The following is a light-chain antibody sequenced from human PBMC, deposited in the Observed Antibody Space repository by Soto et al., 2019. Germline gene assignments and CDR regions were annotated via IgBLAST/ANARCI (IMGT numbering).Light chain of an antibody. CDR1: FSDVAGYNY. CDR3: TSYTTSTTVV. V-gene: IGLV2-14*01. CDR2: EVS. J-gene: IGLJ2*01. Sequence: QSALTQPASVSGSPGQSITISCSGTFSDVAGYNYVSWYQHHPGRAPKLLISEVSNRPSGVSNRFSGSKSGNTASLTISGLQAGDEADYYCTSYTTSTTVVFGGGTKLTVL.